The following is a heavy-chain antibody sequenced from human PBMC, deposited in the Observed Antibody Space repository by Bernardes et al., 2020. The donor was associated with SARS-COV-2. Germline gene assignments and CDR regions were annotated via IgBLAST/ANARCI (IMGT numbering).Heavy chain of an antibody. CDR2: IWYDGSNK. Sequence: SLRLSCAASGFTFSSYVMHWVRQAPGKGLEWVAVIWYDGSNKYYADSVKGRFTISRDNSKNTLYLQMNSLRAEDTAVYYCARTYGSGIYALYYFDYWGQGTLVTVSS. V-gene: IGHV3-33*01. D-gene: IGHD3-10*01. CDR1: GFTFSSYV. J-gene: IGHJ4*02. CDR3: ARTYGSGIYALYYFDY.